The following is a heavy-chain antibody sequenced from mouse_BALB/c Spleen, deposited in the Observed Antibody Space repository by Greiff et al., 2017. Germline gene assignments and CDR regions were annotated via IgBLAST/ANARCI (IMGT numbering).Heavy chain of an antibody. CDR2: IDPANGNT. CDR1: GFNIKDTY. J-gene: IGHJ3*01. V-gene: IGHV14-3*02. CDR3: ASYYGNYLAWFAY. D-gene: IGHD2-1*01. Sequence: VQLKESGAELVKPGASVKLSCTASGFNIKDTYMHWVKQRPEQGLEWIGRIDPANGNTKYDPKFQGKATITADTSSNTAYLQLSSLTSEDTAVYYCASYYGNYLAWFAYWGQGTLVTVSA.